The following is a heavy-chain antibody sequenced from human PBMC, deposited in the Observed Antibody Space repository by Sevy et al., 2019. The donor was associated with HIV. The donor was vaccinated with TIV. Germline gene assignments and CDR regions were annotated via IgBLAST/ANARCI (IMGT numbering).Heavy chain of an antibody. CDR1: GFTFSSYG. Sequence: GGSLRLSCAASGFTFSSYGMSWVRQAPGKGLEWVANIKQDGSEKYYVDSVKGRFTISRDNAKNSLYLQMNSLRAEDTAVYYCARERWDYDAFDIWGQGTMVTVSS. CDR3: ARERWDYDAFDI. J-gene: IGHJ3*02. D-gene: IGHD1-26*01. V-gene: IGHV3-7*01. CDR2: IKQDGSEK.